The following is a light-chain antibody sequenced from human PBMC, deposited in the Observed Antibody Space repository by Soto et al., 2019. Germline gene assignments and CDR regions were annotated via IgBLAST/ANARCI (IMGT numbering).Light chain of an antibody. CDR3: QQSYSTPIT. V-gene: IGKV1-39*01. Sequence: DIQMTQSPSSLSASVGDRVTITCQASQDISNYLNWCQQKPGKAPKLLIYAASSLQSGVPSRFSGSGSGTDFTLTISSLQPEDFATYYCQQSYSTPITFGQGTLLENK. J-gene: IGKJ5*01. CDR1: QDISNY. CDR2: AAS.